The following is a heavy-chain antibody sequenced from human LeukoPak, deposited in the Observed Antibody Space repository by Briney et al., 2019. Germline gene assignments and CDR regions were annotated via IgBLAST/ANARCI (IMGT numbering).Heavy chain of an antibody. Sequence: ASVTVSCKASGYTFTSYGISWVRQAPGQGLEWMGWISAYNGNTNYAQKLQGRVTMTTDTSTSTAYMELRSLRSDDTAVYYCARDLRLRGHFGTVDYWGQGTLVTVSS. CDR2: ISAYNGNT. D-gene: IGHD4-17*01. CDR3: ARDLRLRGHFGTVDY. J-gene: IGHJ4*02. V-gene: IGHV1-18*01. CDR1: GYTFTSYG.